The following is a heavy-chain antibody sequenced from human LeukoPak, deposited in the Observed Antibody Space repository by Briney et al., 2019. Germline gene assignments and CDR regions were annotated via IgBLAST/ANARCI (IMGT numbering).Heavy chain of an antibody. D-gene: IGHD3-22*01. V-gene: IGHV4-4*07. CDR3: ARGRGSSGYYYPYFDY. Sequence: SETLSLTCTVSGGSISSYYWSWIRQPAGKGLEWIGRIYTSGSTNYNPSLKSRVTMSVDTSKNQFSLKLSSVTAADTAVYYCARGRGSSGYYYPYFDYWGQGTLVTVSS. CDR2: IYTSGST. J-gene: IGHJ4*02. CDR1: GGSISSYY.